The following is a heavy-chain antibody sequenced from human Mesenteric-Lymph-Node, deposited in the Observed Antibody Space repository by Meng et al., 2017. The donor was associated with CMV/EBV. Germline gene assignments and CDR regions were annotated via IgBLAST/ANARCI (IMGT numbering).Heavy chain of an antibody. J-gene: IGHJ5*02. V-gene: IGHV3-23*01. D-gene: IGHD3-16*01. CDR1: GFTFSSYA. CDR2: ISGSGGST. CDR3: GKELWASTRAYWFDP. Sequence: GGSLRLSCAASGFTFSSYAMTWVRQAPGKGLEWVSVISGSGGSTYNADSVKGRFTISRDNSKNTLYLQVNSLRAEDTALYYCGKELWASTRAYWFDPWGQGTLVTVSS.